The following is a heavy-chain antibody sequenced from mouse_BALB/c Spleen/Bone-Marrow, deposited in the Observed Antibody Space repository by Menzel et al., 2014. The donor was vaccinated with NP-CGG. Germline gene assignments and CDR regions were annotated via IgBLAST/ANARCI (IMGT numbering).Heavy chain of an antibody. CDR2: ISSGSSTI. V-gene: IGHV5-17*02. CDR3: ARGKYGYNY. J-gene: IGHJ2*01. D-gene: IGHD2-10*02. Sequence: EVQLVESGGGLVQPGGSRKLSCAASGFTFSSFGVHWVRQAPEKGLEWVAYISSGSSTIYYADTAKGRFTISRDNPPNSLFLQKTSLRSENTAMYYCARGKYGYNYWGQGTTLTVSS. CDR1: GFTFSSFG.